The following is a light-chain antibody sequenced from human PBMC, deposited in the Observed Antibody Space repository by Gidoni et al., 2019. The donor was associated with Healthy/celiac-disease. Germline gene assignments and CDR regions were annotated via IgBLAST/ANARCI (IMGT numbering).Light chain of an antibody. J-gene: IGKJ4*01. V-gene: IGKV1-39*01. Sequence: DIQITQSPSSLSASVGDRVTITCRASQSISSYLNWYQQKPGNAPKLLIYAASSLQSGVPSRFSGSGSGTDFTLTISSLQPEDVATYYCQQSYSTPPTFGEGTKVEIK. CDR3: QQSYSTPPT. CDR1: QSISSY. CDR2: AAS.